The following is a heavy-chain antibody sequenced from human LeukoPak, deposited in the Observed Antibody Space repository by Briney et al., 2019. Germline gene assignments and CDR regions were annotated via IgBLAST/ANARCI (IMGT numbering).Heavy chain of an antibody. J-gene: IGHJ2*01. CDR3: AKDLVTWASGNWYFDL. Sequence: GGSLRPSCAASGFPFSSHGMSWVRQAPGKGLEWVSGIIGGGGSTYYADSVKGRFTISGDNSRNTLFLQMNSLRAEDTAVYYCAKDLVTWASGNWYFDLWGRGTLVTVSS. V-gene: IGHV3-23*01. CDR1: GFPFSSHG. D-gene: IGHD2-21*02. CDR2: IIGGGGST.